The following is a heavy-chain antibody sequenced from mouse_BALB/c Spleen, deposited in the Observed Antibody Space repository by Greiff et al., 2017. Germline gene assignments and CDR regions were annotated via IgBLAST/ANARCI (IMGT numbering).Heavy chain of an antibody. Sequence: EVKLVESGTVLARPGASVKMSCKASGYSFTSYWMHWVKQRPGQGLEWIGAIYPGNSDTSYNQKFKGKAKLTAVTSASTAYMELSSLTNEDSAVYYCTRSRAARASFAYWGQGTLVTVSA. V-gene: IGHV1-5*01. CDR3: TRSRAARASFAY. CDR2: IYPGNSDT. D-gene: IGHD3-1*01. CDR1: GYSFTSYW. J-gene: IGHJ3*01.